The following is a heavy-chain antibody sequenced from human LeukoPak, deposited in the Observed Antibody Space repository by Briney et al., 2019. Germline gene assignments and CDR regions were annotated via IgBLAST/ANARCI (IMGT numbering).Heavy chain of an antibody. D-gene: IGHD3-3*01. J-gene: IGHJ6*02. CDR2: ISSSSSTI. CDR1: GFTFSSYS. CDR3: ARDHGYDFWSSSGMDV. Sequence: PGGSLRLSCAASGFTFSSYSMNWVRQAPGKGLEWVSYISSSSSTIYYADSVKGRFTISRDNAKNSLYLQMNSLRAEDTAVYYCARDHGYDFWSSSGMDVWGQGTTVTVSS. V-gene: IGHV3-48*01.